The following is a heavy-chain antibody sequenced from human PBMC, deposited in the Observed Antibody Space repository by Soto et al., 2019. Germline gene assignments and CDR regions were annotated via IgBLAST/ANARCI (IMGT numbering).Heavy chain of an antibody. CDR1: GGTFSSYT. CDR3: AARAFSGSYYYFDY. Sequence: GASVKVSCKASGGTFSSYTISWVRQAPGQGLEWMGRIIPILGIANYAQKFQGRVTITRDMSTSTAYMELSSLRSEDTAVYYCAARAFSGSYYYFDYWGQGTLVTVSS. CDR2: IIPILGIA. D-gene: IGHD1-26*01. J-gene: IGHJ4*02. V-gene: IGHV1-69*02.